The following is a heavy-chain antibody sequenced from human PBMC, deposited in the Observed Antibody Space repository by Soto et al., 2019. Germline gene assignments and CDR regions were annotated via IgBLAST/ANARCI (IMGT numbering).Heavy chain of an antibody. CDR2: IYTSGST. J-gene: IGHJ6*01. D-gene: IGHD3-16*01. CDR1: GDSISSYY. CDR3: ATDRWSRSSLFGGYFFYGMDD. Sequence: PADTLSLTCSVSGDSISSYYWSWIRQPAGKGLEWIGRIYTSGSTNYNPSLKSRVTMSVDTSKNQFSLKLSSVTAADTAVYYCATDRWSRSSLFGGYFFYGMDDWGEVTTVPTSS. V-gene: IGHV4-4*07.